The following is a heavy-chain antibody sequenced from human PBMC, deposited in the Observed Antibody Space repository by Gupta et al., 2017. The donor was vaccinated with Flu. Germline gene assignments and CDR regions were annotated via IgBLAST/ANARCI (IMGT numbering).Heavy chain of an antibody. CDR2: IRSSSISI. V-gene: IGHV3-21*01. D-gene: IGHD3-10*01. J-gene: IGHJ4*02. CDR1: RFPFSTYS. Sequence: EVHLVESGGGLVKPGGSLRLSCAGSRFPFSTYSMSWVRQAPGKGLEWVASIRSSSISIHYADSVKGRFTVSRDNAKNSLYLQMDSLRADDTAVYFCARVELRFYGSGSYYHDYWGQGTLVTVSS. CDR3: ARVELRFYGSGSYYHDY.